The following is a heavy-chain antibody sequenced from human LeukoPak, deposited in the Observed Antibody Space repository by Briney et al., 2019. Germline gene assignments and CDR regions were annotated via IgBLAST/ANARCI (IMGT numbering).Heavy chain of an antibody. J-gene: IGHJ5*02. D-gene: IGHD3-3*01. Sequence: GASVKVSCKASGYTFTSYDINWVRQATGQGLEWMGWMNPNSGNTGYAQKFQGRVTMTRNTSISTAYMDLSSLRSEDTAVYYCARDRRITIFGVVTPKKYNWFDPWGQGTLVTVSS. CDR3: ARDRRITIFGVVTPKKYNWFDP. CDR2: MNPNSGNT. CDR1: GYTFTSYD. V-gene: IGHV1-8*01.